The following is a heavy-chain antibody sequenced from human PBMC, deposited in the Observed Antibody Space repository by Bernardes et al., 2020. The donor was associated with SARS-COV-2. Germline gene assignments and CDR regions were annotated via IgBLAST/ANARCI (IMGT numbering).Heavy chain of an antibody. CDR3: AGSSCGIDCYIGGLRSWDYGMDV. CDR1: GGFVSNSNYY. Sequence: SEALSLTCTVSGGFVSNSNYYWGWLRQPPGKGLEWIGSIYSSGSSYYNPSLQSRVPESVDASKNQFSLRLSFATAADTAVYYCAGSSCGIDCYIGGLRSWDYGMDVWGQGTTVIVSS. D-gene: IGHD2-21*01. CDR2: IYSSGSS. V-gene: IGHV4-39*01. J-gene: IGHJ6*02.